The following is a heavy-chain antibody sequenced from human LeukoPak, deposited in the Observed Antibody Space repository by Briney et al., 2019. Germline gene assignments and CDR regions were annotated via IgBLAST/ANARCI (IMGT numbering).Heavy chain of an antibody. J-gene: IGHJ6*03. Sequence: NPGGSLRLSCTASGFTFSDYYVSWIRQAPGKGLEWVSNIRSGDRSIYYADSVKGRFTISRDNAKNSLYLQMNSLRAEDTAVYYCARQYQLPTWYVWYYMDVWGKGTTVTVSS. CDR2: IRSGDRSI. CDR3: ARQYQLPTWYVWYYMDV. D-gene: IGHD2-2*01. V-gene: IGHV3-11*04. CDR1: GFTFSDYY.